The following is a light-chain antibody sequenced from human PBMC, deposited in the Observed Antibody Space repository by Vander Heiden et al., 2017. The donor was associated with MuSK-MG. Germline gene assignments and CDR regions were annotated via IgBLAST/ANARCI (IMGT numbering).Light chain of an antibody. CDR3: QRVTGYPIT. CDR2: DAS. J-gene: IGKJ5*01. Sequence: AIQLTQSPSSLSASVGDRVTITCRASQGISSALAWYQQKPGKAPKLLIYDASSLESGVPSRFTASGSGADFTLTISSLQPEDFAAYYCQRVTGYPITFGQGTRLEIK. CDR1: QGISSA. V-gene: IGKV1-13*02.